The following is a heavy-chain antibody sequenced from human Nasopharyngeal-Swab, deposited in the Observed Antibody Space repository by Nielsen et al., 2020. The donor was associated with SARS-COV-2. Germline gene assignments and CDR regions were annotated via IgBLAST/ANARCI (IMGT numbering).Heavy chain of an antibody. Sequence: SETLSLTCTVSGGSISSGGYHWSWIRQHPGKGLELIGYLYNSGSTYYNPSLKSRVTVSVDTSKNQFSLKLSSVTVADTAVYYCARGGSAVAGTKYYYYYYMDVWGKGTTVTVSS. CDR3: ARGGSAVAGTKYYYYYYMDV. CDR2: LYNSGST. D-gene: IGHD6-19*01. J-gene: IGHJ6*03. V-gene: IGHV4-31*03. CDR1: GGSISSGGYH.